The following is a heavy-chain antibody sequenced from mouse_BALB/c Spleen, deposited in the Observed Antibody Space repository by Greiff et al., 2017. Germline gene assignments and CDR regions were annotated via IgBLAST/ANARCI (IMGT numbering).Heavy chain of an antibody. V-gene: IGHV1-63*02. D-gene: IGHD1-1*01. CDR3: ARGDYGRAMDY. J-gene: IGHJ4*01. CDR1: GYTFTNYW. CDR2: IYPGGGYT. Sequence: VKLQESGAELVRPGTSVKISCKASGYTFTNYWLGWVKQRPGHGLEWIGDIYPGGGYTNYNEKFKGKATLTADTSSSTAYMQLSSLTSEDSAVYFCARGDYGRAMDYWGQGTSVTVSS.